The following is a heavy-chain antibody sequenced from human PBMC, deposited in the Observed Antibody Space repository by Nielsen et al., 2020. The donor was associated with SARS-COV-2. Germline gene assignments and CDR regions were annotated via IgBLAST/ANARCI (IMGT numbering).Heavy chain of an antibody. Sequence: GESLKISCAASGFTFRSYGMHWVRQAPGKGLEWVAVIWYDGSNKYYADSVKGRFTISRDNSKNTLYLQMNSLRAEDTAVYYCSRPSIAAGLDYWGQGTLVTVSS. CDR2: IWYDGSNK. CDR1: GFTFRSYG. CDR3: SRPSIAAGLDY. J-gene: IGHJ4*02. D-gene: IGHD6-13*01. V-gene: IGHV3-33*01.